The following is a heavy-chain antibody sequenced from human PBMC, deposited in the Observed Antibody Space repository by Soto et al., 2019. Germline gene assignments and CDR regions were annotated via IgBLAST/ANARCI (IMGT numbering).Heavy chain of an antibody. D-gene: IGHD1-26*01. CDR2: IKSKTDGGTT. J-gene: IGHJ4*02. CDR3: ARDDEGGSECDLGY. V-gene: IGHV3-15*01. Sequence: PGGSLRLSCAASGFTFSNAWMSWVRQAPGKGLEWVGRIKSKTDGGTTDYAAPMKGRFTISRDNSENTLYLQMDSLRAEDTAVYYCARDDEGGSECDLGYWGQGILVPVSS. CDR1: GFTFSNAW.